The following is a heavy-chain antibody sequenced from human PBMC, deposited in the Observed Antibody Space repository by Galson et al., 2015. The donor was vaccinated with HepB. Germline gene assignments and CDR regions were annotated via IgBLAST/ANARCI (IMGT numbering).Heavy chain of an antibody. D-gene: IGHD3-3*01. CDR2: ISSSSSTI. CDR1: GFTFSTYS. Sequence: SLRLSCAASGFTFSTYSMNWVRQAPGKGLEWVSYISSSSSTIYYADSVKGRFTISRDNAKNSLYLQMNSLRAEDTAVYYSARSRFDFWSGYDYYMDVWGKGTTVTVSS. CDR3: ARSRFDFWSGYDYYMDV. J-gene: IGHJ6*03. V-gene: IGHV3-48*01.